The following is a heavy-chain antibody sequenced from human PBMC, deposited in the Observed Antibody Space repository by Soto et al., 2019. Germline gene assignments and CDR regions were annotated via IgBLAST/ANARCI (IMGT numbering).Heavy chain of an antibody. D-gene: IGHD3-9*01. CDR2: IIPILGIA. CDR3: ARGDRDILTGYYKGFDY. CDR1: GGTFSSYT. Sequence: QVQLVQSGAEVKKPGSSVKVSCKASGGTFSSYTISWVRQAPGQGLEWMGRIIPILGIANYAQKFQGRVTITADKSTSTAYMEVSSLRSEDTAVYYCARGDRDILTGYYKGFDYWGQGTLVTVSS. J-gene: IGHJ4*02. V-gene: IGHV1-69*02.